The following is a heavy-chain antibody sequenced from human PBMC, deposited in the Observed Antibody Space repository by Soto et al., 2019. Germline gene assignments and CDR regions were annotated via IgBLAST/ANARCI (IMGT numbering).Heavy chain of an antibody. CDR2: IYYSGST. Sequence: SDTLSLTCTVSGCSISGYYWSCIRQPPGKGLEWIGDIYYSGSTNYNPSLKNRVNIPVDTSKTQFSLKRSSVTADDTAVYYCATDGKYYAFWSGSRNWKPFDYWAREPWSASPQ. D-gene: IGHD3-3*01. V-gene: IGHV4-59*01. CDR3: ATDGKYYAFWSGSRNWKPFDY. J-gene: IGHJ4*02. CDR1: GCSISGYY.